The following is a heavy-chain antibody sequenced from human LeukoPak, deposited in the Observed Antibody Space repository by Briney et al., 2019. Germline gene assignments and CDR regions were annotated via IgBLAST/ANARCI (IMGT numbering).Heavy chain of an antibody. D-gene: IGHD1-26*01. CDR3: AKEMATTNS. CDR1: EFTFSSYT. Sequence: GGSLRLSCAASEFTFSSYTINWVRQAPGKGLEWVSSISSTSTYISYADSVKGRFTISRDNAKNSLYLQMNSLRAEDTAVYYCAKEMATTNSWGQGTLVTVSS. V-gene: IGHV3-21*01. CDR2: ISSTSTYI. J-gene: IGHJ4*02.